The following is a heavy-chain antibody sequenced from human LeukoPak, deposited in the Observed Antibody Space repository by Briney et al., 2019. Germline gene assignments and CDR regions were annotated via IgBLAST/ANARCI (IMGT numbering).Heavy chain of an antibody. J-gene: IGHJ1*01. Sequence: GGSLRLSCAASGFTFSSYGMHWVRQAPGKGLEWVAVISYDGSNKYYADSVKGRFTISRDNSKNTLYLQMNSLRAEDTAVYYCANLGRAEYFQHWGQGALVTVSS. CDR1: GFTFSSYG. CDR2: ISYDGSNK. V-gene: IGHV3-30*18. CDR3: ANLGRAEYFQH.